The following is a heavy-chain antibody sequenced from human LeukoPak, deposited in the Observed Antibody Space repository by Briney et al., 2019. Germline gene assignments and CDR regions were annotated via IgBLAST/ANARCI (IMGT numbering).Heavy chain of an antibody. J-gene: IGHJ3*02. Sequence: ASVKVSCKASGGTFSSYAISWVRQAPGQGLEWMGGIIPIFGTANYAQKFQGRVTITADESTSTAYMELSSLRSEDTAVYYCAKRAVKWYSSGWYHAFDIWGQGTMVTVSS. CDR1: GGTFSSYA. CDR2: IIPIFGTA. D-gene: IGHD6-19*01. V-gene: IGHV1-69*01. CDR3: AKRAVKWYSSGWYHAFDI.